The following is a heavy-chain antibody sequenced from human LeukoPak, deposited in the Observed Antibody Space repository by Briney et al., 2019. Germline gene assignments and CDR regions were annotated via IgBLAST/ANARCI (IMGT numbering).Heavy chain of an antibody. J-gene: IGHJ4*02. Sequence: SETLSLTCAVSGDSNSPYYWGWLRQPPGKGLEWIGYIYYSGDTTYNPSLKSRVTMSVDTSKNQFSLELSSVIAADTAVYYCARDKQPGDYWGQGALVTVSS. V-gene: IGHV4-59*01. D-gene: IGHD1-1*01. CDR3: ARDKQPGDY. CDR2: IYYSGDT. CDR1: GDSNSPYY.